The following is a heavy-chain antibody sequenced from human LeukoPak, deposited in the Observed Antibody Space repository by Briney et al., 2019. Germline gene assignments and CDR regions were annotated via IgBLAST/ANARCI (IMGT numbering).Heavy chain of an antibody. D-gene: IGHD3-3*01. J-gene: IGHJ4*02. CDR1: GFTFTSFA. CDR2: ISDSGGST. V-gene: IGHV3-23*01. CDR3: AKVAYNFWNGLDQ. Sequence: PGGSLRLSCAASGFTFTSFATNWVRQAPGKGLEWVSGISDSGGSTYYADSVKGRFSISRDNRKNTLYLQMNSLRDEDTAVYYCAKVAYNFWNGLDQWGQGTLVTVSS.